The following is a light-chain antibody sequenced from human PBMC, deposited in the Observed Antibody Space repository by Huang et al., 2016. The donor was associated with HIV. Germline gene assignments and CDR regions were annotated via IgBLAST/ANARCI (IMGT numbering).Light chain of an antibody. CDR3: QQYYSNPLT. J-gene: IGKJ4*01. V-gene: IGKV4-1*01. Sequence: IVMTQSPDSLAVSLGERATINCKSSQSVLYSTNNKNYLAGYQQKAGQPPKLLVYWASTRESGVPERFSGSGSGTHFTLTISGLQAEDVAVYYCQQYYSNPLTFGGGTKVEIK. CDR2: WAS. CDR1: QSVLYSTNNKNY.